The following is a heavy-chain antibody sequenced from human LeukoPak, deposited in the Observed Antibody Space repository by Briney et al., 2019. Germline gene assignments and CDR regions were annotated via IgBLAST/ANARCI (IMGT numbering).Heavy chain of an antibody. CDR3: ARYCSSTSCFGMDV. CDR2: ISAYNGNT. J-gene: IGHJ6*02. V-gene: IGHV1-18*01. CDR1: GYTFTSHG. Sequence: GASVKVSCKASGYTFTSHGISWVRQAPGQGLEWMGWISAYNGNTNYAQKLQGRVTMTTDTSTSTAYMELRSLRSDDTAVYYCARYCSSTSCFGMDVWGQGTTVTVSS. D-gene: IGHD2-2*01.